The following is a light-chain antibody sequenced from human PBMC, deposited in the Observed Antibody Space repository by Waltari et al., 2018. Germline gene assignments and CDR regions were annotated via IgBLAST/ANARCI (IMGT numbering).Light chain of an antibody. V-gene: IGKV3-11*01. J-gene: IGKJ1*01. CDR1: QSISTY. CDR3: QQRTIWSGT. Sequence: VVVTQSPATLSLSLGERATRSCRASQSISTYLAWYQQKPGQAPRLLIYDASNRATGIPARFSGSGSGTDFTLTISSLEPEDFAVYYCQQRTIWSGTFGQGTKVEIK. CDR2: DAS.